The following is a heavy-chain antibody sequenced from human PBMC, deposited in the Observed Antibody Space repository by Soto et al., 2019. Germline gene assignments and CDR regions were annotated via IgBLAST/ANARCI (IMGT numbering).Heavy chain of an antibody. Sequence: GGSLRLSCAASGFTFSSYAVHWVRQAPGEGLEWVAVISYDGSNKYYADSVKGRFTISRDNSKNTLYLQMNSLRAEDTAVYYCARLAGSVAFDIWGQGTMVTVS. D-gene: IGHD3-3*02. V-gene: IGHV3-30-3*01. CDR1: GFTFSSYA. CDR3: ARLAGSVAFDI. J-gene: IGHJ3*02. CDR2: ISYDGSNK.